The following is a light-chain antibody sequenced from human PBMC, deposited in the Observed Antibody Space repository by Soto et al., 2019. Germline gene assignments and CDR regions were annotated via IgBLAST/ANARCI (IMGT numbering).Light chain of an antibody. CDR2: EVN. J-gene: IGLJ3*02. V-gene: IGLV2-14*01. CDR1: SSDVGGFNY. Sequence: QSVLTQPASVSGSPGQSITISCTGTSSDVGGFNYVSWYQHHPGKAPKLMLYEVNKRPSGVSDRFSGSKSGDTASLIISELQAEDEADYYCAAWDDSLKAVLFGGGTKVTVL. CDR3: AAWDDSLKAVL.